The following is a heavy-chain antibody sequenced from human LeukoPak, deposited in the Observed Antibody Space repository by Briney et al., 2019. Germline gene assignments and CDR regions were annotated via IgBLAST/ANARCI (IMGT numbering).Heavy chain of an antibody. CDR1: GYAISSGYY. Sequence: SETLSLTCAVSGYAISSGYYWGWIRQPPGKGLGWIGSIYHSGSTYYNPSLKSRVTISVDTSKNQFSLKLSSVTAADTAVYYCARLMPRNFDYWGQGTLVTVSS. V-gene: IGHV4-38-2*01. CDR3: ARLMPRNFDY. J-gene: IGHJ4*02. D-gene: IGHD2-8*01. CDR2: IYHSGST.